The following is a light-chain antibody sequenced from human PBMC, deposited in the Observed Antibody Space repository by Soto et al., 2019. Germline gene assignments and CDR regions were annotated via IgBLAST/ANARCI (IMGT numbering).Light chain of an antibody. CDR3: CSYAGTTTWV. J-gene: IGLJ2*01. V-gene: IGLV2-23*02. CDR2: EVT. Sequence: QSALTQPASVSGSPGQSITISCTGTSSDVGSHNFVSWYQPRPGKAPKLMLFEVTKRTSGVSSRFSASKSGNTASLTISGVQAEDEADYYCCSYAGTTTWVFGGGTKLTVL. CDR1: SSDVGSHNF.